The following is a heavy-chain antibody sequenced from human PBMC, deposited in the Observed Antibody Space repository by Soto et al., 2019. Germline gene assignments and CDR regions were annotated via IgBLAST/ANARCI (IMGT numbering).Heavy chain of an antibody. J-gene: IGHJ4*02. CDR2: IYYSGST. CDR1: GGSISSYY. V-gene: IGHV4-59*01. D-gene: IGHD2-2*01. Sequence: PSETLSLTCTVSGGSISSYYWSWIRQPPGKGLEWIGYIYYSGSTNYNPSLKSRVTISVDTSKNQFSLNLSSVTAADTAVYYCARVGLGTTAAGPYSFDYGAQETLVTFS. CDR3: ARVGLGTTAAGPYSFDY.